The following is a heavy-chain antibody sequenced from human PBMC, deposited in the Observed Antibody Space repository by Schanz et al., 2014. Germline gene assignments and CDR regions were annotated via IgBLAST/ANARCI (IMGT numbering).Heavy chain of an antibody. CDR3: AKDRWRATVMVDAFDI. Sequence: EVKLLESGGGLVQPGGSLRLSCAASGFTFATYAMSWVRQAPGKGLEWVAAINGSGNATYYADSVKGRFTISRDNSRNTLFLQMKRLRVEDTAVYFCAKDRWRATVMVDAFDIWGQGTKVTVSS. J-gene: IGHJ3*02. V-gene: IGHV3-23*01. D-gene: IGHD4-4*01. CDR1: GFTFATYA. CDR2: INGSGNAT.